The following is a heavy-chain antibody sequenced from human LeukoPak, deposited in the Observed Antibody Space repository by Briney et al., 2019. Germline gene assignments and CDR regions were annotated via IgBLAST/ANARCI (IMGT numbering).Heavy chain of an antibody. D-gene: IGHD2-2*01. CDR2: ISAYNGNT. CDR1: GYTFTSYG. J-gene: IGHJ4*02. V-gene: IGHV1-18*01. CDR3: ARTPRAAYSTSYQQLWSYYFDY. Sequence: ASGKGSCKASGYTFTSYGISWVRQTPGQGLEWMGWISAYNGNTNYAQKLQRRVTITTDTSTSTAYMELRSLRSDDTAVYYCARTPRAAYSTSYQQLWSYYFDYWGQGTLVTVSS.